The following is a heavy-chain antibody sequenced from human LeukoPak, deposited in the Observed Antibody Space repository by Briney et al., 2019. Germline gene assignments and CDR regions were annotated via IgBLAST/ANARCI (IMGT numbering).Heavy chain of an antibody. CDR3: APSLTTVMEHWFDP. CDR1: GYTFTGYY. D-gene: IGHD4-11*01. J-gene: IGHJ5*02. V-gene: IGHV1-2*02. Sequence: ASVKVSCKASGYTFTGYYMHWVRQAPGQGLEWMGWINPNSGGTNYAQKFQGRVTMTRDTSISTAYMELSRLRSDDTAVYYCAPSLTTVMEHWFDPWGQGTLVTVSS. CDR2: INPNSGGT.